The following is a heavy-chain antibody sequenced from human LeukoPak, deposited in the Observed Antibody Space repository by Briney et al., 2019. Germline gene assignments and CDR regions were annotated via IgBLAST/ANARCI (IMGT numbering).Heavy chain of an antibody. CDR3: ASYSSGWYFDY. J-gene: IGHJ4*02. D-gene: IGHD6-19*01. CDR1: GYTFTGYY. CDR2: INPNSGGT. Sequence: ASVKVSCKASGYTFTGYYKHWVRQAPGQGLEWMGRINPNSGGTNYAQKFQGRVTMARDTSISTAYMELSRLRSDDTAVYYCASYSSGWYFDYWGQGTLVTVSS. V-gene: IGHV1-2*06.